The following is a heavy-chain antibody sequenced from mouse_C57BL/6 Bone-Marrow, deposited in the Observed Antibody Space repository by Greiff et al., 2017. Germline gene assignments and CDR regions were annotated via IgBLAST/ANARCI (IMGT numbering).Heavy chain of an antibody. CDR2: ISYSGST. CDR1: GYSITSDY. V-gene: IGHV3-8*01. J-gene: IGHJ1*03. D-gene: IGHD2-1*01. CDR3: ARYSPYGNYWYFDV. Sequence: EVHLVESGPGLAKPSQTLSLTCSVTGYSITSDYWNWIRKFPGNKLEYMGYISYSGSTYYNPSLKSRISITRDTSKTQYYLQLNSVTTEDTATYYCARYSPYGNYWYFDVWGTGTTVTVSS.